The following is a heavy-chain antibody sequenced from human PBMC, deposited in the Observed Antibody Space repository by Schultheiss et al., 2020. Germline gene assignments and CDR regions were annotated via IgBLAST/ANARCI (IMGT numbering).Heavy chain of an antibody. Sequence: SETLSLTCTVSGGSISSYYWSWIRQPPGKGLEWIGYIYYSGSTYYNPSLKSRVTISVDTSKNQFSLKLSSVTAADTAVYYCARDLRANYDFWSGSHAWFDPWGQGTLVTVSS. V-gene: IGHV4-59*12. CDR1: GGSISSYY. J-gene: IGHJ5*02. CDR2: IYYSGST. CDR3: ARDLRANYDFWSGSHAWFDP. D-gene: IGHD3-3*01.